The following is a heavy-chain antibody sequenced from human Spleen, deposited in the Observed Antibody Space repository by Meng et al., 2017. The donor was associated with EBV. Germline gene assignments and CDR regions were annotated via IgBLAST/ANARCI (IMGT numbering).Heavy chain of an antibody. CDR1: VNKLSELP. D-gene: IGHD3-22*01. J-gene: IGHJ4*02. V-gene: IGHV1-24*01. CDR3: AAGPYEYDSSGYYSDFDY. CDR2: YDPEADET. Sequence: QVQLLQSGAEWKKPGASVKVSCKLSVNKLSELPMHWVRQAPGKGLEWMGGYDPEADETIYAQKFRGRVTMTEDTSTDTGYMELSNLRSEDTAVYFCAAGPYEYDSSGYYSDFDYWGQGTLVTVSS.